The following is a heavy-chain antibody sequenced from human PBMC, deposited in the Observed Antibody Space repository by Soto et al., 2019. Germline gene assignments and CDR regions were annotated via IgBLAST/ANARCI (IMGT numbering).Heavy chain of an antibody. CDR3: ARHAVHSSGFTDY. J-gene: IGHJ4*02. V-gene: IGHV4-34*01. CDR1: GESLNYYY. D-gene: IGHD6-19*01. Sequence: SETLSLTCAVYGESLNYYYWSWIRQSPGQGLEWIGEIYESGSTNYNPSLKSRATISAVSSTQQISLKLSSVTAADTAVYYCARHAVHSSGFTDYWGQGTLVTVSS. CDR2: IYESGST.